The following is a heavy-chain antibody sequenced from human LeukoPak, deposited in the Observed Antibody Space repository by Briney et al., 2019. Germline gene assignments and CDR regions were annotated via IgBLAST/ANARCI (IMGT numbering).Heavy chain of an antibody. V-gene: IGHV3-53*01. D-gene: IGHD6-19*01. CDR1: GFFFGSYE. J-gene: IGHJ3*02. CDR2: IYSGGST. CDR3: ARDKYSSGWYDASDI. Sequence: GGSLRLSCAGSGFFFGSYEMNWVRQAPGKGLEWVSVIYSGGSTYYADSVKGRFTISRDNAKNSLYLQMNSLRAEDTALYYCARDKYSSGWYDASDIWGQGTMVTVSS.